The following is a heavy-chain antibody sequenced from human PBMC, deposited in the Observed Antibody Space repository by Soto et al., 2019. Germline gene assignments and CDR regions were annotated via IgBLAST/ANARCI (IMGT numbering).Heavy chain of an antibody. CDR3: SKAGKSTGTDYYYYMDV. CDR2: ISGSGGST. CDR1: GFTFSSYA. J-gene: IGHJ6*03. Sequence: GGSLRLSCAASGFTFSSYAMSWVRQAPGKGLEWVSAISGSGGSTYYADSVKGRFNISRDNSKNTLYLQMNNLRAEDTAVYYCSKAGKSTGTDYYYYMDVWGKGTTVTVSS. D-gene: IGHD1-1*01. V-gene: IGHV3-23*01.